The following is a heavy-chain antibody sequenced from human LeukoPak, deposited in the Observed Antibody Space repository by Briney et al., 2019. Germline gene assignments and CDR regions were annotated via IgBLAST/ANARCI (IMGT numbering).Heavy chain of an antibody. CDR2: IYTGGNT. D-gene: IGHD3-22*01. CDR3: TRGDDSGYYDYFDY. V-gene: IGHV3-53*01. CDR1: GFTVDSNY. J-gene: IGHJ4*02. Sequence: GGSLRLSCAASGFTVDSNYLSWVRQAPGKGLEWVSTIYTGGNTYYAASVKGRFTISRDFSKNTVFLHMNSLRAEDTAMYYCTRGDDSGYYDYFDYWGQGALVTVSS.